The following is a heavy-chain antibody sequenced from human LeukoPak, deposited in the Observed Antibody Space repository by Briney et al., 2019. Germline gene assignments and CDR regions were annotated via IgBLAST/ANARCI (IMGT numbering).Heavy chain of an antibody. CDR2: IYTGGNT. D-gene: IGHD3-22*01. CDR3: TRGDDSGYYDYFDY. V-gene: IGHV3-53*01. CDR1: GFTVDSNY. J-gene: IGHJ4*02. Sequence: GGSLRLSCAASGFTVDSNYLSWVRQAPGKGLEWVSTIYTGGNTYYAASVKGRFTISRDFSKNTVFLHMNSLRAEDTAMYYCTRGDDSGYYDYFDYWGQGALVTVSS.